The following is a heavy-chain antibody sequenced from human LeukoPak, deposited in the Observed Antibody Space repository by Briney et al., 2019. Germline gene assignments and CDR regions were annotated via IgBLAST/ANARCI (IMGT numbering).Heavy chain of an antibody. Sequence: PLGALRLSRVAPRFSPIANYMSSVRQALGRGGGWVSLIYIGGRTYHTVPTQGRVTISRDNSMNTLYLQMNSLGAEDTAVYYCARVRVPAAMGEYYFGYWGQGTLVTVSS. J-gene: IGHJ4*02. CDR2: IYIGGRT. CDR3: ARVRVPAAMGEYYFGY. V-gene: IGHV3-53*01. D-gene: IGHD2-2*01. CDR1: RFSPIANY.